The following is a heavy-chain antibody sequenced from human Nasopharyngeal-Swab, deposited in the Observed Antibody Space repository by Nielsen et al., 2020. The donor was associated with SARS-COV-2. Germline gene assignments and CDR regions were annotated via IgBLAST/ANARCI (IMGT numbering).Heavy chain of an antibody. CDR2: ISSSSSSYI. Sequence: GESLKISCAASGFTFSSYSMNWVRQAPGKGLEWVSSISSSSSSYIYYADSVKGRFTISRDNAKNSLYLQMNSLRAEDTAVYYCASPRGYYDSSGAFDYWGQGTLVTVSS. J-gene: IGHJ4*02. V-gene: IGHV3-21*01. D-gene: IGHD3-22*01. CDR3: ASPRGYYDSSGAFDY. CDR1: GFTFSSYS.